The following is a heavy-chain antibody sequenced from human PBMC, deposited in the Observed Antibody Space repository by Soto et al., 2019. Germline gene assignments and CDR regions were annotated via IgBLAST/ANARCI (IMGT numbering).Heavy chain of an antibody. D-gene: IGHD2-15*01. V-gene: IGHV1-46*01. CDR2: INPSGGST. J-gene: IGHJ5*02. Sequence: PGASVKVSCKASGSTFTSYYMHWVRQAPGQGLEWMGIINPSGGSTSYAQKFQGRVTMTRDTSTSTVYMELSSLRSEDTAVYYCARGGAVVVAATPFWFDPWGQGALVTVSS. CDR3: ARGGAVVVAATPFWFDP. CDR1: GSTFTSYY.